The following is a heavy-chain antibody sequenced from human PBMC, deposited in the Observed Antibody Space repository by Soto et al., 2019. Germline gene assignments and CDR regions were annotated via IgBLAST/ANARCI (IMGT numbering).Heavy chain of an antibody. CDR2: IYSSGDRI. CDR3: AKGPISPYGMDV. D-gene: IGHD3-3*01. J-gene: IGHJ6*01. Sequence: EEQLLESGGDLVQPGGSLRLSCAASGFTFSTYAMSWVRQAPGKGLEWVSTIYSSGDRIYYAYSVKGRLTISRANSKNTLYLQMNSLGAEDTAVYYCAKGPISPYGMDVWGQGTTVTVSS. V-gene: IGHV3-23*01. CDR1: GFTFSTYA.